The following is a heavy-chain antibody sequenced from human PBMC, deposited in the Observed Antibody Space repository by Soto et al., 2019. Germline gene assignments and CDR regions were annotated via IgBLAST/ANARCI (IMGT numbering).Heavy chain of an antibody. J-gene: IGHJ1*01. CDR2: IYHSGST. CDR1: GGSISSGGYS. Sequence: QLQLQESGSGLVKPSQTLSLTCAVSGGSISSGGYSWSWIRQPPGKGLEWIGYIYHSGSTYYNPSLKSRVTISGDRSKNQFSLKLSSVTAADTAVYYCASSYYDSSGSALRDWGQGTLVTVSS. V-gene: IGHV4-30-2*01. D-gene: IGHD3-22*01. CDR3: ASSYYDSSGSALRD.